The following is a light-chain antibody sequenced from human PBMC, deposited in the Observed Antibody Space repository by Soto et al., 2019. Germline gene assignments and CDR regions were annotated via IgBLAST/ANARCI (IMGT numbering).Light chain of an antibody. V-gene: IGLV2-14*01. J-gene: IGLJ2*01. CDR1: SSDVGGYNY. CDR3: SSYTSSSTYVV. CDR2: DVS. Sequence: QTASVSGSPGQSITISCTGTSSDVGGYNYVSWYQQHPGKAPKLMIYDVSNRPSGVSNRFSGSKSGNTASLTISGLQAEDEDDYYCSSYTSSSTYVVFGGGTKLTVL.